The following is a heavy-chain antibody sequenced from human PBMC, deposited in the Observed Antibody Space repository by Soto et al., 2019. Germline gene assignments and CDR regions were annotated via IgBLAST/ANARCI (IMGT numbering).Heavy chain of an antibody. CDR3: ARLYSRVTPALDI. CDR2: IYPGDSDT. D-gene: IGHD6-13*01. Sequence: GESLKISCKGSGYSFTSYWIGWVRQMPGKGLEWMGIIYPGDSDTRYSPSFQGQVTISADKSINTAYLQWSSLKASDTAMYYCARLYSRVTPALDIWGQGTMVTVSS. CDR1: GYSFTSYW. J-gene: IGHJ3*02. V-gene: IGHV5-51*01.